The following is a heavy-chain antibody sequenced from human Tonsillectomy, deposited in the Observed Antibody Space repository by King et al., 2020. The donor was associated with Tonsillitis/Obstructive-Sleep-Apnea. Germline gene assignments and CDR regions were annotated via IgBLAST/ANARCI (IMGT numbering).Heavy chain of an antibody. CDR1: GYTFTSYA. CDR2: INTNTGNP. V-gene: IGHV7-4-1*02. D-gene: IGHD6-6*01. CDR3: ARGGRGYSNSSPWLDP. Sequence: VQLVQSGSELMKPGASVKVSCKTSGYTFTSYALNWVRQAPGQGLEWMGWINTNTGNPTYAQGFTGRFVFSLDTSVTTAYLQISSLKADDTAVYYCARGGRGYSNSSPWLDPWGQGTLVTVSS. J-gene: IGHJ5*02.